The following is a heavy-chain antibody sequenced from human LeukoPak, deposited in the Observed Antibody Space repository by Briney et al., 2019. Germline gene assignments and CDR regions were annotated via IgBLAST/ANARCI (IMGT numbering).Heavy chain of an antibody. Sequence: SQTLSLTCTVSGDSISSGGYYWSWIRQHPGKGLEWIGFIYYSGSTYYNPSLKSRVTFSVDTSKNQFSLKLSSVNAADTAVYYCARAVYDYIWGSYRFDYWGQGTLVTVSS. V-gene: IGHV4-31*03. CDR2: IYYSGST. CDR1: GDSISSGGYY. CDR3: ARAVYDYIWGSYRFDY. J-gene: IGHJ4*02. D-gene: IGHD3-16*02.